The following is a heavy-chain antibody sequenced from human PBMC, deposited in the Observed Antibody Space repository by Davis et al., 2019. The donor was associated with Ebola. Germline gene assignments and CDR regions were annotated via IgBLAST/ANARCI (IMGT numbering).Heavy chain of an antibody. J-gene: IGHJ5*02. CDR2: IYYSGST. Sequence: SETLSLTCTVSGCSISSSSYYWGWIRQPPVKGLEWIVSIYYSGSTYYNPSLKSRVTISVDTSKNQFSLKLGSVTAADTAVYYCVRVVVAATSWFDPWGQGTLVTVSS. CDR1: GCSISSSSYY. V-gene: IGHV4-39*01. CDR3: VRVVVAATSWFDP. D-gene: IGHD2-15*01.